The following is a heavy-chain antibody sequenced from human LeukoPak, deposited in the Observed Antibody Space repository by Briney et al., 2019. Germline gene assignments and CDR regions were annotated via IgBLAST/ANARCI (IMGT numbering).Heavy chain of an antibody. D-gene: IGHD5-18*01. CDR1: GYTFTSYG. CDR2: ISTYNGNT. Sequence: ASVKVSCKASGYTFTSYGISWVRQAPGQGLEWMGWISTYNGNTNYAQKLQGRVTMTTDTSTSTAYMELRSLRSDDTAVNYCAREVAGDVDTALYYFDYWGQGTLVTVSS. J-gene: IGHJ4*02. CDR3: AREVAGDVDTALYYFDY. V-gene: IGHV1-18*01.